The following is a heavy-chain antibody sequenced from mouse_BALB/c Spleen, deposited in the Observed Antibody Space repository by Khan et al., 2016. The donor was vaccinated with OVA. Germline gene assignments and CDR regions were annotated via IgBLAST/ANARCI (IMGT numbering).Heavy chain of an antibody. V-gene: IGHV2-2*01. Sequence: QVQLQQSGPGLVQPSQSLSITCTVSGFSLTTYGIHWVRQSPGKGLEWLGVIWSGGSTDYNAPLISRLNISQDNSKSQVFFKMNSLQADDTAIYYCARHSYRYDFTYWGQGTLVTVSA. CDR1: GFSLTTYG. CDR3: ARHSYRYDFTY. J-gene: IGHJ3*01. CDR2: IWSGGST. D-gene: IGHD2-12*01.